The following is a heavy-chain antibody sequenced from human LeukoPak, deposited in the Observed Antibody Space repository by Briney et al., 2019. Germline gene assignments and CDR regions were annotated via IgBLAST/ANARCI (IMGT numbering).Heavy chain of an antibody. D-gene: IGHD2-2*01. V-gene: IGHV1-18*01. CDR3: ARDFRDCTSTSCYLGYDP. J-gene: IGHJ5*02. CDR2: ISAYNGNT. Sequence: ASVKVSSKDSGYTFTSYGISWVRQAPGRGLEWMGWISAYNGNTNYAQKFQGRATMTTDTSTSTAYMELRSLRSDDTAVYYCARDFRDCTSTSCYLGYDPWGQGTLVTVSS. CDR1: GYTFTSYG.